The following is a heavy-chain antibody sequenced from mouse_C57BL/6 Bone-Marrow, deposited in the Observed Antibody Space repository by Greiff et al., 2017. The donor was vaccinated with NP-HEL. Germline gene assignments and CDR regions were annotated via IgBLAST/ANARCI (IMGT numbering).Heavy chain of an antibody. D-gene: IGHD2-1*01. CDR2: INPGSGGT. V-gene: IGHV1-54*01. J-gene: IGHJ2*01. CDR1: GYAFTNYL. Sequence: VQLQQSGAELVRPGTSVKVSCKASGYAFTNYLIEWVKQRPGQGLEWIGVINPGSGGTNYNEKFKGKATLTADKSSSTAYMQLSSLTSEDSAVYFCARGYYGNPYYFDYWGQGTTLTVSS. CDR3: ARGYYGNPYYFDY.